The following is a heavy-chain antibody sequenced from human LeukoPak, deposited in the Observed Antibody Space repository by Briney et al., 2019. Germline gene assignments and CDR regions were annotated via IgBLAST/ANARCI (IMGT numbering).Heavy chain of an antibody. CDR1: GGTFSSYA. J-gene: IGHJ4*02. Sequence: ASVKVSCKASGGTFSSYAISWVRQAPGQGLEWMGRIIPILGIANYAQKFQGRVTITADKSTSTAYMELSSLRSEGTAVYYCARDDSMGPNWGQGTLVTVSS. CDR2: IIPILGIA. CDR3: ARDDSMGPN. V-gene: IGHV1-69*04. D-gene: IGHD3-10*01.